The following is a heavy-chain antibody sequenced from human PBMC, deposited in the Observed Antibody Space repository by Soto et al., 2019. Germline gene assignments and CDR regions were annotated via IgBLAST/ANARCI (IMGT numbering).Heavy chain of an antibody. CDR2: ISYDGSNK. CDR1: GFTFSSYA. CDR3: ARDGGSIAAAEPYYFDY. J-gene: IGHJ4*02. V-gene: IGHV3-30-3*01. Sequence: QVQLVESGGGVVQPGRSLRLSCAASGFTFSSYAMHWVRQAPGKGLEWVAVISYDGSNKYYADSVKGRFTISRANSKNPLYLQMNSLRAGDTAVYYCARDGGSIAAAEPYYFDYWGQGTLVTVSS. D-gene: IGHD6-13*01.